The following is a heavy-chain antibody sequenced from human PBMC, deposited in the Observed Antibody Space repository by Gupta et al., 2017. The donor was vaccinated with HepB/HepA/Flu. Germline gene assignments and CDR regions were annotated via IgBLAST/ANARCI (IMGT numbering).Heavy chain of an antibody. CDR3: ASSGSGSGGVYY. Sequence: EVQLVESGGGLVQPGGSLILSCAASGFTFSRYEMNWVRQAPGKGPEWVSYISSSGSTIYYADSVKGRFTISRDNAKNSLYLQMNSLRAEDTAVYYCASSGSGSGGVYYWGQGTLVTVSS. CDR2: ISSSGSTI. D-gene: IGHD2-15*01. J-gene: IGHJ4*02. V-gene: IGHV3-48*03. CDR1: GFTFSRYE.